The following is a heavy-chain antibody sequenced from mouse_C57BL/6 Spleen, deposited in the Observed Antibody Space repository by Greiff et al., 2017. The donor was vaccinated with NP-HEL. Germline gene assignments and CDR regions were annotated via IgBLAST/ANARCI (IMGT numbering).Heavy chain of an antibody. CDR3: ARNYYYGSSSYAMDY. J-gene: IGHJ4*01. CDR2: IWSGGST. Sequence: VKVEESGPGLVQPSQSLSITCTVSGFSLTSYGVHWVRQSPGKGLEWLGVIWSGGSTDYNAAFISRLSISKDNSKSQVFFKMNSLQADDTAIYYCARNYYYGSSSYAMDYWGQGTSVTVSS. V-gene: IGHV2-2*01. D-gene: IGHD1-1*01. CDR1: GFSLTSYG.